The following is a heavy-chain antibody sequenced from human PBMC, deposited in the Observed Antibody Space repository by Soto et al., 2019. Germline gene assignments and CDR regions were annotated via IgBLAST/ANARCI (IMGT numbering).Heavy chain of an antibody. Sequence: ASVKVSCKASGCTFTSYYMHWVRQAPGQGLEWMGIINPSGGSTSYAQKFQGRVTMTRDTSTSTVYMELSSLRSEDTAVYYCARDGYYYDSSGWVDIWGQGTMVTVSS. CDR3: ARDGYYYDSSGWVDI. V-gene: IGHV1-46*01. D-gene: IGHD3-22*01. CDR1: GCTFTSYY. J-gene: IGHJ3*02. CDR2: INPSGGST.